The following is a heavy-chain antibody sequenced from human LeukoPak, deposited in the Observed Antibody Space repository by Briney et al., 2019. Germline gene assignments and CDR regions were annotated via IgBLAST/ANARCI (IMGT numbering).Heavy chain of an antibody. J-gene: IGHJ4*02. CDR2: IYTSGST. CDR1: GGSISSYY. CDR3: AREYDSSGYYSFDY. V-gene: IGHV4-4*07. Sequence: SETLSLTCTVSGGSISSYYWSWLRQPAGKGLEWIGRIYTSGSTNYNPSLKSRVTMSVDTSKNQFSLKLSSVTAADTAVYYCAREYDSSGYYSFDYWGQGTLVTVSS. D-gene: IGHD3-22*01.